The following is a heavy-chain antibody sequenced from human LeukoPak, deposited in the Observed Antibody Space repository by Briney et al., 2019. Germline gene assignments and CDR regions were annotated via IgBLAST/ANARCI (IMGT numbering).Heavy chain of an antibody. Sequence: GASLKVSCKASGYTFTSYYIHWVRQAPGQGLEWMGWINPNSGDTNYAQKFQDWVTMTRDTSITTAYMELRSLRSDDTAVYYCARDSSSWYGPPLTYYYYYMDVWGKGTTVTVSS. J-gene: IGHJ6*03. CDR3: ARDSSSWYGPPLTYYYYYMDV. D-gene: IGHD6-13*01. V-gene: IGHV1-2*04. CDR1: GYTFTSYY. CDR2: INPNSGDT.